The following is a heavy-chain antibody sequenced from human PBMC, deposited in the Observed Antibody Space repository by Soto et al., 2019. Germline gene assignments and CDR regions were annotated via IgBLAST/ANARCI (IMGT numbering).Heavy chain of an antibody. CDR3: ARGWGYDSNDYYYAY. CDR2: IIPIFGTA. D-gene: IGHD3-22*01. J-gene: IGHJ4*02. Sequence: QVQLVQSGDAVRKPGSSVKVSCKASGGTFSRHAISWVRQAPGQGLEWMGGIIPIFGTANHAKKFQGRVTIIADESTSTVDMELSSLRSEDTAMYYCARGWGYDSNDYYYAYWGQGTLVIVSS. V-gene: IGHV1-69*01. CDR1: GGTFSRHA.